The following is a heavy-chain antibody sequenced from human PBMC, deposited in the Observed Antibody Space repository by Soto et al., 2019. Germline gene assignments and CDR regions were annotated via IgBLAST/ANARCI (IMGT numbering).Heavy chain of an antibody. CDR3: TTSLDI. J-gene: IGHJ6*02. CDR1: GFTFSSYS. CDR2: ISSSSSTI. D-gene: IGHD1-26*01. V-gene: IGHV3-48*01. Sequence: EVQLVESGGGLVQPGGSLRLSCAASGFTFSSYSMNWVRQAPGKGLEWVSYISSSSSTIYYADSVKGRFTISSDIAKYSLYLQTNSPRAEETSVYYCTTSLDIWGQGTTVTASS.